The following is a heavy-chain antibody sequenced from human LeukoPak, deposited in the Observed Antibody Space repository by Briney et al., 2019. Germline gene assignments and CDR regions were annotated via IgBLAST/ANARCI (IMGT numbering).Heavy chain of an antibody. D-gene: IGHD3-10*01. CDR3: ARTVPGYFFDS. CDR1: GFTFSSHW. Sequence: PGGSLRLSCAASGFTFSSHWMHWVRQAPGKGLVWVSRINSDGSSTSYADSVKGRFTISRDNAKNTLFLQMNSLRAEDTAVYYCARTVPGYFFDSWGQGTLVTVSS. CDR2: INSDGSST. J-gene: IGHJ4*02. V-gene: IGHV3-74*01.